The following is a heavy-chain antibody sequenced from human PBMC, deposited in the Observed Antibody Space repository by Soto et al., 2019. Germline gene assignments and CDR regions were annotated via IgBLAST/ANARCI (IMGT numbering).Heavy chain of an antibody. CDR2: IVVGSGNT. CDR3: AADYSSSWYDYYYGMDV. V-gene: IGHV1-58*01. CDR1: GFTFTSSA. D-gene: IGHD6-13*01. Sequence: GASVKVSCKASGFTFTSSAVQWVRQARGQRLEWIGWIVVGSGNTNYAQKFQERVTITRDMSTSTAYMELSSLRSEDTAVYYCAADYSSSWYDYYYGMDVWGQGTTVTVS. J-gene: IGHJ6*02.